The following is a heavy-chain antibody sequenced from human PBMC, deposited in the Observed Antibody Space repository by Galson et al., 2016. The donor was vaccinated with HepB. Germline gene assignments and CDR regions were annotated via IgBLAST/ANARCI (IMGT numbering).Heavy chain of an antibody. CDR3: AKGLRGIDYRVLG. CDR1: GFTFDDYA. J-gene: IGHJ4*02. CDR2: ISGDGYST. Sequence: SLRLSCAASGFTFDDYALHWVRQTPGKGLEWVSLISGDGYSTYYADSVKGRLTISRDNSKNSLYLQMNSLRTEDTAFYYCAKGLRGIDYRVLGWGQGTLVTVSS. D-gene: IGHD4-11*01. V-gene: IGHV3-43*02.